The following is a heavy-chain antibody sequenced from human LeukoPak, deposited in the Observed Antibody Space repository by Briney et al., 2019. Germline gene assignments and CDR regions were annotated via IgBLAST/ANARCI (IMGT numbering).Heavy chain of an antibody. V-gene: IGHV3-30*02. CDR3: AKDSRYYYVDY. J-gene: IGHJ4*02. D-gene: IGHD1-14*01. Sequence: GGSLRLSCAASGFTFSSYGMHWVRQAPGKGLRWVAFIRYDGSKKYYADSVKGRFTISRDNSKNTLYLQMNSLKTEDTAVYYCAKDSRYYYVDYWGQGTLVTVSS. CDR2: IRYDGSKK. CDR1: GFTFSSYG.